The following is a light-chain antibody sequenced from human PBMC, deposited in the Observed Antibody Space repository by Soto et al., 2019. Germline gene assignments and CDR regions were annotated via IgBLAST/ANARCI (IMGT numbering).Light chain of an antibody. CDR1: SSNIGAGYD. J-gene: IGLJ1*01. CDR2: GNS. V-gene: IGLV1-40*01. Sequence: QSVLTQPPSVSGAPGQRVTISCTGSSSNIGAGYDVHWYQQLPGTAPKLLIYGNSNRPSGVPDRFSGSKSGTSASLAITGLQAEDEADYYRQSYDSSPSGSCVFGTGTKV. CDR3: QSYDSSPSGSCV.